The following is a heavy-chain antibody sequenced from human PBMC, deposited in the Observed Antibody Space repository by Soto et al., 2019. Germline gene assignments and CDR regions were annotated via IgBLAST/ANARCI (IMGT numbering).Heavy chain of an antibody. Sequence: QVQLQQWGAGLLKPSETLSLTCAVYGGSFSGYYWSWIRQPPGKGLEWIGEINHSGSTNYNPSLKSRLTISVDTSKNQFSLKLGPVTAADTAVYYCAGGTAFDIWGQGTMVTVSS. CDR2: INHSGST. CDR3: AGGTAFDI. CDR1: GGSFSGYY. V-gene: IGHV4-34*01. J-gene: IGHJ3*02.